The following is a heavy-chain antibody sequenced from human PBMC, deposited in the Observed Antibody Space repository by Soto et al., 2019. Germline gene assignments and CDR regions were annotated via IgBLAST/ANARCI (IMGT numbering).Heavy chain of an antibody. D-gene: IGHD1-26*01. V-gene: IGHV3-7*03. CDR2: IKQDETEK. Sequence: PVGSLRLSCAASGFTFVNYWMSWVGQAPGKGLEWVANIKQDETEKYYVDSVKGRFTISRDNVKNLLYLQMNSLRLEDTAVYYCAIPPAGSILFQQWGQGTLVTVSS. J-gene: IGHJ1*01. CDR3: AIPPAGSILFQQ. CDR1: GFTFVNYW.